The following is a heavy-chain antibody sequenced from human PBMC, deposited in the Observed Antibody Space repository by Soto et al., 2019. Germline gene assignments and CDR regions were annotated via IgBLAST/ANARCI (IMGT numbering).Heavy chain of an antibody. CDR1: GFTFTSYA. J-gene: IGHJ5*02. CDR3: AKGAPLLAAGTWWFDP. V-gene: IGHV3-23*01. Sequence: MRLSCAASGFTFTSYAMNWVRQAPGQGLEWVSTISYSGHTTYYADSVKGRFTISRDNSNNTLYLQMDSLRGEDTAVYYCAKGAPLLAAGTWWFDPWGQGTLVTVSS. D-gene: IGHD6-13*01. CDR2: ISYSGHTT.